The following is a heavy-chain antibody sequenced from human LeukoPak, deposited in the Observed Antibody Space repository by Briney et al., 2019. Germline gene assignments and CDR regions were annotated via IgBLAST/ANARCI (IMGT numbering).Heavy chain of an antibody. V-gene: IGHV1-69*05. D-gene: IGHD5-18*01. Sequence: SVKVSCKASGGTFSSYAISWLRQAPGQGLEWMGGVIPIFGTANYAQKFQGRVTITTDESTSTAYMELSSLRSEDTAVYYCARDGKDTAADYWGQGTLVTVSS. J-gene: IGHJ4*02. CDR1: GGTFSSYA. CDR2: VIPIFGTA. CDR3: ARDGKDTAADY.